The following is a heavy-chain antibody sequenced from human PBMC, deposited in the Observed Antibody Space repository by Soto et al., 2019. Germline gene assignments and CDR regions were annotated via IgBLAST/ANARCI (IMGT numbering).Heavy chain of an antibody. V-gene: IGHV3-21*01. J-gene: IGHJ6*03. CDR3: AREGVGDYYGSGSYYLSYYYYYYMDV. Sequence: GGSLRLSCAASGFTFSSYSMNWVRQAPGKGLEWVSSISSSSSYIYYADSVKGRFTISRDNAKNSLYLQMNSLRAEDTAVYYCAREGVGDYYGSGSYYLSYYYYYYMDVWGKGTTVTVSS. CDR2: ISSSSSYI. CDR1: GFTFSSYS. D-gene: IGHD3-10*01.